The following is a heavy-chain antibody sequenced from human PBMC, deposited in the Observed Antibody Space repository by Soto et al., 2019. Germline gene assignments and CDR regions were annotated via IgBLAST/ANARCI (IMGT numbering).Heavy chain of an antibody. D-gene: IGHD6-13*01. Sequence: SETLSLTFTVSGDSFSGYYWSWIRQPAGKGLEWIGRVYTNGATNYNPSLTSLVTVSVDTSRNQFSLKLRFVTAADTAVYYCARQAAETVGDGYWCDXWGQEALVTASX. CDR3: ARQAAETVGDGYWCDX. J-gene: IGHJ5*02. CDR1: GDSFSGYY. CDR2: VYTNGAT. V-gene: IGHV4-4*07.